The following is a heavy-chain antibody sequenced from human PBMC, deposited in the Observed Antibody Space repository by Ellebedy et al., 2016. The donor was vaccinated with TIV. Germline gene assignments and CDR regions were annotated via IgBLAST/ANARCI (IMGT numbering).Heavy chain of an antibody. CDR2: ISFDGSNK. CDR1: GFTFSTYV. V-gene: IGHV3-30-3*01. Sequence: GESLKISCAVSGFTFSTYVIHWVRQAPGKGLEWVALISFDGSNKYYADSVKGRFTISRDNSKSTLYLQMNSLRTEETAVYYCARGRVIKSYAAADYWGQGTLVTVSS. CDR3: ARGRVIKSYAAADY. J-gene: IGHJ4*02. D-gene: IGHD2-2*01.